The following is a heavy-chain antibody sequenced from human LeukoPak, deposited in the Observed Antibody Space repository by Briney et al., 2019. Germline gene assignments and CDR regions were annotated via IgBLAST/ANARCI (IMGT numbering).Heavy chain of an antibody. V-gene: IGHV3-23*01. J-gene: IGHJ4*02. Sequence: GGSLRLSCAASGFSFSTYAMYWVRQAPGKGLEWVSAICGGGGASYYADSVTGRFTISRDNPQNTLYLQMDSLRAEDTALYYCAKGRTGSCYSSVDYWGQGSLVTVSS. CDR2: ICGGGGAS. D-gene: IGHD2-15*01. CDR3: AKGRTGSCYSSVDY. CDR1: GFSFSTYA.